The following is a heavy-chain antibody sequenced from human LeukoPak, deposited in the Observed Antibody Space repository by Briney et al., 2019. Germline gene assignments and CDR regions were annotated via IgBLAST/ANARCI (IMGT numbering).Heavy chain of an antibody. V-gene: IGHV1-18*01. Sequence: ASVKVSCKASGYTFTSNGISWVRQAPGQGLEWMGWISAYNGNTNYAQKLQGRVTMTTDTSTSTAYMELRSLRSDDTAVYYCARDLSDIVLMVYAPRDDYWGQGTLVTVSS. CDR3: ARDLSDIVLMVYAPRDDY. J-gene: IGHJ4*02. CDR1: GYTFTSNG. CDR2: ISAYNGNT. D-gene: IGHD2-8*01.